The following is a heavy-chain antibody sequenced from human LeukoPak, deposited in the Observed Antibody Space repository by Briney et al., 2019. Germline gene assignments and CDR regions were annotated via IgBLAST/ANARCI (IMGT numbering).Heavy chain of an antibody. CDR2: IYHSGRT. CDR3: ARRRGSNYGDAAIHI. J-gene: IGHJ3*02. V-gene: IGHV4-38-2*01. CDR1: GYSISSGYY. D-gene: IGHD5-24*01. Sequence: PSATLSLTCAVPGYSISSGYYWGWIRQPPGKGLEWIGCIYHSGRTYYNPSLKSRVTISVDTSKNQLSLKLSSVTAADTAVYYCARRRGSNYGDAAIHIWGQGTMVTVSS.